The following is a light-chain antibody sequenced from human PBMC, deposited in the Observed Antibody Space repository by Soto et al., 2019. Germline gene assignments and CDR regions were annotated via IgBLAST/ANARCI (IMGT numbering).Light chain of an antibody. J-gene: IGLJ2*01. CDR1: SSDVGGYDF. CDR2: EVR. V-gene: IGLV2-14*01. Sequence: QSALTQPASVSGSVGQSITISCTGTSSDVGGYDFVSWYQHHPGKAPKLIIYEVRTRPSGVSDRFSGSKSGNTASLAITGLQAEDEADYYCQSYDSSLSGHVVFGGGTKLTVL. CDR3: QSYDSSLSGHVV.